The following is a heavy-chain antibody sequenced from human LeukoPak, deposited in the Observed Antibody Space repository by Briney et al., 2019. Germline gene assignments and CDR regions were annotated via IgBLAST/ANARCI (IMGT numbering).Heavy chain of an antibody. V-gene: IGHV3-20*04. D-gene: IGHD6-6*01. CDR1: GFTFDDYG. Sequence: GGSLRLSCAASGFTFDDYGMSWVRQAPGKGLEWVSGINWNGGSTGYADSVKGRFTISRDNAKNSLYLQMNSLRAEDTAVYYCARDPEYSSSSEDNDYWGQGTLVTVSS. J-gene: IGHJ4*02. CDR2: INWNGGST. CDR3: ARDPEYSSSSEDNDY.